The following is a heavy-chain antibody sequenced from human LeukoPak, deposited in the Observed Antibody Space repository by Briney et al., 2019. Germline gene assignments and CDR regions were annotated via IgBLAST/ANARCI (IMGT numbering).Heavy chain of an antibody. J-gene: IGHJ4*02. CDR3: ARVRETATTYNDY. Sequence: SETLSLTCTVSGYSISSGYYWGWIRQPPGKGLEWIGSIYHSGSTYYNPSLKSRVTISVDTSKNQFSLKLSSVTAADTAVYYCARVRETATTYNDYWGQGTLVTVSS. V-gene: IGHV4-38-2*02. D-gene: IGHD5-24*01. CDR1: GYSISSGYY. CDR2: IYHSGST.